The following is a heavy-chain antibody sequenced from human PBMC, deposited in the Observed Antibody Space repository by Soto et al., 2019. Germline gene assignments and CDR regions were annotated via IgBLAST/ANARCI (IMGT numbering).Heavy chain of an antibody. Sequence: QVQLVQSGAEVKKPGSSVKVSCKASGGTFSSYTISWVRQAPGQGLEWMGRIIPILGIANYAQKFQGRVTITADKSTSTAYMELSSLRSEDTAVYYCAGTLSQYDYYYYYMDVWGKGTTVTVSS. CDR3: AGTLSQYDYYYYYMDV. V-gene: IGHV1-69*02. J-gene: IGHJ6*03. CDR2: IIPILGIA. CDR1: GGTFSSYT.